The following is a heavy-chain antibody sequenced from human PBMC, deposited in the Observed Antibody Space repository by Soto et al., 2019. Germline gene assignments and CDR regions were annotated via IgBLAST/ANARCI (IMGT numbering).Heavy chain of an antibody. V-gene: IGHV3-21*01. CDR3: ARAVDYVGLHYYGMDA. J-gene: IGHJ6*02. Sequence: GGSLRLSCAASGFTFSSYSMNWVRQAPGKGLEWVSSISSSSSHIYYADSMKGRFTISRDNAKNSLYLQMNSLRAEDTAVYYCARAVDYVGLHYYGMDAWGQRTSVTVSS. CDR1: GFTFSSYS. D-gene: IGHD4-17*01. CDR2: ISSSSSHI.